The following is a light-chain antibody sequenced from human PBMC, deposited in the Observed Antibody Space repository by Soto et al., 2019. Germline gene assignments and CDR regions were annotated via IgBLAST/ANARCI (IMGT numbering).Light chain of an antibody. CDR3: QQSYATPFT. CDR1: QSVFYSSNNKNY. V-gene: IGKV4-1*01. CDR2: WAS. J-gene: IGKJ2*01. Sequence: DIVMTQSPDSLAVSLGERATINCTSSQSVFYSSNNKNYLTWFQQKPGQPPKLLLYWASTRESGVPDRFSGSGSGTDFTLTISRLQAEDVAVYYCQQSYATPFTLGQGTKLEIK.